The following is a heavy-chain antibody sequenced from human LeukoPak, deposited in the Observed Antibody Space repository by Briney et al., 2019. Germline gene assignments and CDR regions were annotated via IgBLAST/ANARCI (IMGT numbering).Heavy chain of an antibody. V-gene: IGHV4-39*07. D-gene: IGHD3-3*01. CDR1: GGSISSSSYY. CDR3: ARDRQYDFWSGPVGWFDP. Sequence: SETLSLTCTVSGGSISSSSYYWGWIRQPPGTGLEWIGSIYYSGSTYYNPPLKSRVTISVDTSKNQFSLKLSSVTAADTAVYYCARDRQYDFWSGPVGWFDPWGQGTLVTVSS. CDR2: IYYSGST. J-gene: IGHJ5*02.